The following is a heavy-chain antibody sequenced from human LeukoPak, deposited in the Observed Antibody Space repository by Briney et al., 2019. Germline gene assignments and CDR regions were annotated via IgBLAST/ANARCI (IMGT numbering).Heavy chain of an antibody. CDR2: IYHSGST. V-gene: IGHV4-38-2*01. CDR3: ARSRGISDQVTTRGWFDP. Sequence: TASETLSLTCAVSGYTISSGYYWGWIRQPPGKGLEWIGSIYHSGSTQYNPSLKSRATISLDTSKNQFSVKLSSVTAADTAVYYCARSRGISDQVTTRGWFDPWGQGSLVTVSS. CDR1: GYTISSGYY. J-gene: IGHJ5*02. D-gene: IGHD4-17*01.